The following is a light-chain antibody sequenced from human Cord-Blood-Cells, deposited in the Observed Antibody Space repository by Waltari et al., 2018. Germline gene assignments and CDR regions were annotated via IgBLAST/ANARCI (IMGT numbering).Light chain of an antibody. CDR1: SSDVGGHNY. Sequence: QSALTQPRSVSGSPGQSVTISCTGTSSDVGGHNYVSWYQQHPGKAPKLMIYDVSKRPSGVPDRFSGSKSGNTASLTISGLQAEDEADYYCCSYAGSYTLAVVFGGGTKLTVL. CDR3: CSYAGSYTLAVV. CDR2: DVS. V-gene: IGLV2-11*01. J-gene: IGLJ2*01.